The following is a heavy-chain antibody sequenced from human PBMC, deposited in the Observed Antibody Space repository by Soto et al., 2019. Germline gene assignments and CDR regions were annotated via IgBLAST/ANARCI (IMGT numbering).Heavy chain of an antibody. J-gene: IGHJ4*02. CDR3: ARDLGGWPDY. D-gene: IGHD2-15*01. Sequence: GASVKVSCKASGYTFSTYAMHWVRQAPGQRLEWMGWINTGNGNTKYSQKFQGRVTITRDTSASTAYMELSSLRSEDTAVYYCARDLGGWPDYWGQGTLVTVSS. CDR1: GYTFSTYA. CDR2: INTGNGNT. V-gene: IGHV1-3*04.